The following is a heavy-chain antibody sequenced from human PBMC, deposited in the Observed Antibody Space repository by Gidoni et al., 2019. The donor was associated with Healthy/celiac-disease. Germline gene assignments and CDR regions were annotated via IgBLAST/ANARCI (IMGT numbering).Heavy chain of an antibody. J-gene: IGHJ6*02. V-gene: IGHV3-15*01. CDR2: IKSKTDGGTT. CDR1: GFTFSNDW. Sequence: EVQLVESGGGLVKPGGSLRLSCAASGFTFSNDWMSWVRQAPGKGLEWVGRIKSKTDGGTTDYAAPVKGRFTISRDDSKNTLYLQMNSLKTEDTAVYYCTTIPYCSGGSCYYYYGMDVWGQGTTVTVSS. CDR3: TTIPYCSGGSCYYYYGMDV. D-gene: IGHD2-15*01.